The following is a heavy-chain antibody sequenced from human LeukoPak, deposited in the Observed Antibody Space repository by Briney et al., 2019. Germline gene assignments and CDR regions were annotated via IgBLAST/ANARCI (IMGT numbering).Heavy chain of an antibody. CDR3: ARQGSGYDY. V-gene: IGHV4-39*01. CDR1: GGSLSSTSYY. Sequence: PSETLSLTCTVSGGSLSSTSYYWGWIRQPPGKGLEWIGSVYYSGSTYYNPFLKSRVTTAVDTSKNQFFLKVRSVTAADTAVYYCARQGSGYDYWGQGTLVTVPS. CDR2: VYYSGST. J-gene: IGHJ4*02. D-gene: IGHD5-12*01.